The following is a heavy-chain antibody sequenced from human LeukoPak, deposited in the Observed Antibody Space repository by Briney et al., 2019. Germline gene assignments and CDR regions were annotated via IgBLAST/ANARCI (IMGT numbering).Heavy chain of an antibody. Sequence: SVKVSCKASGFTFTSSAVQWVRQARGQRLEWIGWIVVGSGNTNYAQKFQERVTIARDMSTSTAYMELSSLRSEDTAVYYCAAGWLYCTNGVCYPSAAFDIWGRGTMVTVSS. V-gene: IGHV1-58*01. CDR2: IVVGSGNT. CDR1: GFTFTSSA. CDR3: AAGWLYCTNGVCYPSAAFDI. J-gene: IGHJ3*02. D-gene: IGHD2-8*01.